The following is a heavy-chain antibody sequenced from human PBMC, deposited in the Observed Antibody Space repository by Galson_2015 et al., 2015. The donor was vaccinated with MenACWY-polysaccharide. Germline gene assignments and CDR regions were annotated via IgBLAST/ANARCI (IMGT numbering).Heavy chain of an antibody. CDR1: GSTFSSFD. D-gene: IGHD6-13*01. Sequence: SLRLSCAASGSTFSSFDMHRVRHVIGEGLEWVAAIGTGGDTYYSGSVKGRFTISRENAKNSLYLQMNSLRAGDTAVYYCAREFTGDGSSWYYWYFDLWGRGTLVTVSS. V-gene: IGHV3-13*01. CDR3: AREFTGDGSSWYYWYFDL. CDR2: IGTGGDT. J-gene: IGHJ2*01.